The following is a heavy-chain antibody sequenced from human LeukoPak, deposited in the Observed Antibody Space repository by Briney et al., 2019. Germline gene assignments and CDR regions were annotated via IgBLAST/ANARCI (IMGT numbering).Heavy chain of an antibody. CDR1: GYTFTSYA. D-gene: IGHD2-2*01. CDR3: ARVERWNSGYCSSTSCYDAFDI. J-gene: IGHJ3*02. V-gene: IGHV7-4-1*02. CDR2: INTNTGNP. Sequence: VASVKVSCKASGYTFTSYAMNWVRQAPGQGLEWMGWINTNTGNPTYAQGFTGRFVFSLDTSVSTAYLQISSLKAEDTAVYYCARVERWNSGYCSSTSCYDAFDIWGQGTMVTVSS.